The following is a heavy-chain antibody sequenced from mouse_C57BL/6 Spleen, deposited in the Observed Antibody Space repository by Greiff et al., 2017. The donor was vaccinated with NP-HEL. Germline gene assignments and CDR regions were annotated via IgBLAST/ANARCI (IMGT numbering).Heavy chain of an antibody. D-gene: IGHD1-1*01. CDR3: TTGGYYYGSSYNY. CDR2: IDPENGDT. Sequence: EVQVVESGAELVRPGASVKLSCTASGFNIKDDYMHWVKQRPEQGLEWIGWIDPENGDTEYASKFQGKATITADTSSNTAYLQLSSLTSEDTAVYYCTTGGYYYGSSYNYWGQGTTLTVSS. V-gene: IGHV14-4*01. J-gene: IGHJ2*01. CDR1: GFNIKDDY.